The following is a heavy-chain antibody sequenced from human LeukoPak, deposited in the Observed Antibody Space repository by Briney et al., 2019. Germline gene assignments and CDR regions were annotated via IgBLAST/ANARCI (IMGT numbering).Heavy chain of an antibody. V-gene: IGHV4-34*01. Sequence: SETLSLTCAVYGGSFSGYYWSWIRQPPGKGLEWIGEINHSGSTNYNPSLKSRVTISVDTSKNQFSLKLSFVTAADTAVYYCARVAPGIAAAGLGSYYYYYYMDVWGKGTTVTVSS. CDR1: GGSFSGYY. CDR2: INHSGST. D-gene: IGHD6-13*01. J-gene: IGHJ6*03. CDR3: ARVAPGIAAAGLGSYYYYYYMDV.